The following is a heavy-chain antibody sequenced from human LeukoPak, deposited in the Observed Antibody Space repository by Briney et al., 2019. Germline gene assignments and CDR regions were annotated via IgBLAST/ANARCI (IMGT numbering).Heavy chain of an antibody. CDR2: IIPILGIA. V-gene: IGHV1-69*04. Sequence: SVKVSCKASGGTFSSYAISWVRQAPGQGLEWMGRIIPILGIANYAQKFQGRVTITADKSTSTAYMELSSLRSEDTAVYYCARDLPLTTVTTFTDYWGQGTLVTVSS. J-gene: IGHJ4*02. D-gene: IGHD4-17*01. CDR1: GGTFSSYA. CDR3: ARDLPLTTVTTFTDY.